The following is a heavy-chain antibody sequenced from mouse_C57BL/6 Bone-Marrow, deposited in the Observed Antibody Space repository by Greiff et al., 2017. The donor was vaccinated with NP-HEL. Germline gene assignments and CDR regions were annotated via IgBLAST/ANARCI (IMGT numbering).Heavy chain of an antibody. CDR3: ARVDYYGSSYWFAY. Sequence: QVTLKECGPGILQPSQTLSLTCSFSGFSLSTFGMGVGWIRQPSGQGLEWLAHIWWDDDKSYNPALKSRLTFSKDTSNNQVFLKIANVDTADTATYYCARVDYYGSSYWFAYWGQGTLVTVSA. V-gene: IGHV8-8*01. D-gene: IGHD1-1*01. J-gene: IGHJ3*01. CDR1: GFSLSTFGMG. CDR2: IWWDDDK.